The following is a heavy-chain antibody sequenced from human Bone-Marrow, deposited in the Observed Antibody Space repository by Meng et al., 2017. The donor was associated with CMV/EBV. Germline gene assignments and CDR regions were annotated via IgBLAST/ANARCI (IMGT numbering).Heavy chain of an antibody. J-gene: IGHJ5*02. V-gene: IGHV3-23*01. CDR3: AKVKAGTTFSNWFDP. Sequence: GALKISCAASGFTFSYYAMSWVRQAPGKGLEWVSAISGSGGSTYYADSVKGRFTISRDNSKNTLYLQMNSLRAEDTAVYYCAKVKAGTTFSNWFDPWGQGPLVTVSS. D-gene: IGHD1-7*01. CDR2: ISGSGGST. CDR1: GFTFSYYA.